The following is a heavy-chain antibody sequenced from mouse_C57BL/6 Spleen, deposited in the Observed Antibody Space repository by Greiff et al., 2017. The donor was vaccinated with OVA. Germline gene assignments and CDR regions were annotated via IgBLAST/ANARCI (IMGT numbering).Heavy chain of an antibody. CDR1: GYTFTSYW. CDR3: ARNHYDDEVGAMDY. D-gene: IGHD2-4*01. CDR2: IYPGSGST. J-gene: IGHJ4*01. Sequence: QVQLQQPGAELVKPGASVKMSCKASGYTFTSYWITWVKQRPGQGLEWIGDIYPGSGSTNYNEKFKSKATLTVDTSSSTAYMQLSSLTSEDSAVYYCARNHYDDEVGAMDYWGQGTSVTVSS. V-gene: IGHV1-55*01.